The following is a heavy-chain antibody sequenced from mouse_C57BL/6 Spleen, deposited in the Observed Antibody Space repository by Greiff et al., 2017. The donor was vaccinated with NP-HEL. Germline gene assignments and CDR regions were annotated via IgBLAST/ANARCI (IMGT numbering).Heavy chain of an antibody. Sequence: QVQLKQSGPELVKPGASVKISCKASGYAFSSSWMNWVKQRPGKGLEWIGRIYPGDGDTNYNGKFKGKATLTADKSSSTAYLQLSSLTSEDSAVYFCAPHAMDYWGQGTSGTVSS. CDR1: GYAFSSSW. J-gene: IGHJ4*01. V-gene: IGHV1-82*01. CDR3: APHAMDY. CDR2: IYPGDGDT.